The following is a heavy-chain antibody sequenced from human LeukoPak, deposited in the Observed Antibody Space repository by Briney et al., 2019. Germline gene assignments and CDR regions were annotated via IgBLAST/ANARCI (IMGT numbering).Heavy chain of an antibody. CDR2: ISGSGGST. Sequence: PGGSLRLSCAASGFTFSSYAMSWVRQAPGKGLEWVSAISGSGGSTYYADSVKGRFTISRDNSKNTLYLQMNSLRAEDTAVYYCARSRGDNRNQGLGEWEARGTRNYYGMDVWGQGTTVTVSS. V-gene: IGHV3-23*01. J-gene: IGHJ6*02. CDR3: ARSRGDNRNQGLGEWEARGTRNYYGMDV. CDR1: GFTFSSYA. D-gene: IGHD1-14*01.